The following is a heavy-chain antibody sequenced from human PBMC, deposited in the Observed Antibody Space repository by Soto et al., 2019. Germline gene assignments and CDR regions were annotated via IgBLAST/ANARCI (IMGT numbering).Heavy chain of an antibody. CDR1: GFSLSTSGMC. CDR3: AMGDKNYYYYGMDV. D-gene: IGHD1-26*01. Sequence: SGPTLVNPTQTLTLTCTFSGFSLSTSGMCVSWIRQPPGKALEWLALIDWDDDKYYSTSLKTRLTISKDTSKNQVVLTMTNMDPVDTATYYCAMGDKNYYYYGMDVWGPGTTVTFSS. CDR2: IDWDDDK. J-gene: IGHJ6*02. V-gene: IGHV2-70*01.